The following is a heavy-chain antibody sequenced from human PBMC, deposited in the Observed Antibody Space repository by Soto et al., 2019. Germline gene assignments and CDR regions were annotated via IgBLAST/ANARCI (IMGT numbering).Heavy chain of an antibody. CDR3: AKDGFSGSGKYYLDY. Sequence: EVQLLESGGGLVQPGGSLRLSCAASGFTFSNYAMNWVRQAPGKGLEWVSVISDSGGSTYYADSVKGRFTISRDNSKNTLYLHMNSLTAEDTAVYYCAKDGFSGSGKYYLDYWGQGTLVTVSS. CDR2: ISDSGGST. V-gene: IGHV3-23*01. D-gene: IGHD3-10*01. J-gene: IGHJ4*02. CDR1: GFTFSNYA.